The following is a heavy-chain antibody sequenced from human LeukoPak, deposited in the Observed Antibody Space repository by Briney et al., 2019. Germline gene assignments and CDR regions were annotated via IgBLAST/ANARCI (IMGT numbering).Heavy chain of an antibody. CDR2: IYTSGST. Sequence: SETLSLTCTVSSGSLGSYYWNWLRQPAGKGLEWIGHIYTSGSTNYNPSLKSRVTMSVDTSKNQFSLKLNSVTAADAAFYYCAREYSSSSGKALDYWGQGTLVTVSS. V-gene: IGHV4-4*07. D-gene: IGHD6-6*01. J-gene: IGHJ4*02. CDR3: AREYSSSSGKALDY. CDR1: SGSLGSYY.